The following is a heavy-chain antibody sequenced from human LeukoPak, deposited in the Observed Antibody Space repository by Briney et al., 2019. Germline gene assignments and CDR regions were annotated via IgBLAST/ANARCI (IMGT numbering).Heavy chain of an antibody. CDR1: GFTFSSYW. V-gene: IGHV3-7*03. J-gene: IGHJ4*02. CDR2: IKQDGSEK. CDR3: ARDLSTQLLWFGEFDY. Sequence: PGGSLRLSCAASGFTFSSYWMSWVRQAPGKGLEWVANIKQDGSEKYYVDSVKGRFTISRDNAKNSLYLQMNSLGAEDTAVYYCARDLSTQLLWFGEFDYWGQGTLVTVSS. D-gene: IGHD3-10*01.